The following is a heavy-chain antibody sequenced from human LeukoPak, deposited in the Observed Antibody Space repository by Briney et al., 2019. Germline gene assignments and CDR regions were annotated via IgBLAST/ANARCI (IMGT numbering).Heavy chain of an antibody. V-gene: IGHV5-51*01. Sequence: GESLKISCKGSGYSFTSYWIGWVRQMPGKGLEWMGIIYPGDSDTRYSPSFQGQVTISADKSISTAYLQWSSMKASDTAMYYCARQGLTYYDFWSGYPNNPNWFDPWGQGTLVTVSS. CDR1: GYSFTSYW. CDR2: IYPGDSDT. D-gene: IGHD3-3*01. J-gene: IGHJ5*02. CDR3: ARQGLTYYDFWSGYPNNPNWFDP.